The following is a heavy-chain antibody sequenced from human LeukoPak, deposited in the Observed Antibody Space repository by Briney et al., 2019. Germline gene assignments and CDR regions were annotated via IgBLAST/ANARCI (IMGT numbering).Heavy chain of an antibody. Sequence: GGSLRLSCAASGFTFSSYEMNWVRQAPEKGLEWVSYISSSGSTIYYADSVKGRFTISRDNAKNSLYLQMNSLRAEDTAVYYCARTAFDDSRWGQGTLVTVSS. J-gene: IGHJ4*02. CDR1: GFTFSSYE. CDR2: ISSSGSTI. V-gene: IGHV3-48*03. D-gene: IGHD3-16*01. CDR3: ARTAFDDSR.